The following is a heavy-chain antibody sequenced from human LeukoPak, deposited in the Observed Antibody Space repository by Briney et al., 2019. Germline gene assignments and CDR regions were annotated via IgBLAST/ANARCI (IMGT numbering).Heavy chain of an antibody. D-gene: IGHD3-3*01. V-gene: IGHV3-7*01. CDR3: ARGSRFGVVERDAFDI. CDR1: GFTFSKHW. CDR2: IKQDGSEK. J-gene: IGHJ3*02. Sequence: GGSLRLSCAASGFTFSKHWMSWVRQAPGKGLEWVANIKQDGSEKYYVDSVKGRFTISRDNAKNSLYLQMNSLRAEDTAVYYCARGSRFGVVERDAFDIWGQGTMVTVSS.